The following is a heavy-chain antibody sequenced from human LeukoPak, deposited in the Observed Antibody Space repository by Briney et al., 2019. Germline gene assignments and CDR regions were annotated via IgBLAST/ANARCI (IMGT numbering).Heavy chain of an antibody. CDR1: GYTFTGYY. Sequence: ASVKVSCKASGYTFTGYYMHWVRQAPGQGLEWMGWINPNSGGTNYAQKFQGRVTMTRDTSISTAYMELSRLRSDDTAVYYCARGRRGGSSSWVSSRYYYYYMDVWGKGTTVTVSS. V-gene: IGHV1-2*02. CDR2: INPNSGGT. D-gene: IGHD6-13*01. J-gene: IGHJ6*03. CDR3: ARGRRGGSSSWVSSRYYYYYMDV.